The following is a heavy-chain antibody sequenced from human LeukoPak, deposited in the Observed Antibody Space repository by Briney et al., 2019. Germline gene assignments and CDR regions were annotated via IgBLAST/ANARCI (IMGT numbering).Heavy chain of an antibody. CDR2: ISFDDSTT. V-gene: IGHV3-74*03. CDR3: ARGVTASGIGLTTTWFDP. J-gene: IGHJ5*02. D-gene: IGHD3-10*01. Sequence: GGSLRLSCAASGFMCSHYWMLWLGQTPGKGLVWVSGISFDDSTTTYADSMKGRFTISRDNAKTTLYLQITSLRAEDTAIYYCARGVTASGIGLTTTWFDPWGPGTLVTVSS. CDR1: GFMCSHYW.